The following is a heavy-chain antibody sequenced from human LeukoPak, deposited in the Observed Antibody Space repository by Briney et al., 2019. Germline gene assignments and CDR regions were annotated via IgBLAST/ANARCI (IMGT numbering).Heavy chain of an antibody. V-gene: IGHV3-21*01. Sequence: PGRSLRLSCAASGFTLSSYSMNWVRQAPGKGLEWVSSISSSSVYIYYADSVKGRFTISRDNAKNSLYLQMNSLRAEDTAVYYCASRDCSSTSCYPYYFDYWGQGTLVTVSS. D-gene: IGHD2-2*01. J-gene: IGHJ4*02. CDR2: ISSSSVYI. CDR3: ASRDCSSTSCYPYYFDY. CDR1: GFTLSSYS.